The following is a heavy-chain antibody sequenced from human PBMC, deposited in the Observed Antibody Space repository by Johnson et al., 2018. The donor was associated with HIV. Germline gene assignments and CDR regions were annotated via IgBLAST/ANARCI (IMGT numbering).Heavy chain of an antibody. V-gene: IGHV3-30-3*01. CDR3: ARGWHSSGRCDVFDI. D-gene: IGHD6-19*01. J-gene: IGHJ3*02. CDR1: GFTFSTSV. CDR2: ISAAGHST. Sequence: QVQLVESGGGVVQPGTSLRLSCVGTGFTFSTSVFHWVRRAPGKGLEWVSGISAAGHSTYYAASVKGRFTISRDNYDNILYLQMSSLREDDTAMYYCARGWHSSGRCDVFDIWGQGTMVTVSS.